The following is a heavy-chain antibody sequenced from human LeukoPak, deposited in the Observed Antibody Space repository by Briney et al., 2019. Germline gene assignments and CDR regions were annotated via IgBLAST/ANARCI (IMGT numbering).Heavy chain of an antibody. J-gene: IGHJ4*02. CDR1: GYSFTSYW. D-gene: IGHD3-22*01. Sequence: GESLKISCKGSGYSFTSYWIGWVRQMPGKGLEWMGIIYPGDSDTRYSPSFQGQVTISAGKSISTAYLQWSSLKASDTAMYYCARSGTYYYDSSGRDAGYWGQRTLVTVSS. CDR3: ARSGTYYYDSSGRDAGY. CDR2: IYPGDSDT. V-gene: IGHV5-51*01.